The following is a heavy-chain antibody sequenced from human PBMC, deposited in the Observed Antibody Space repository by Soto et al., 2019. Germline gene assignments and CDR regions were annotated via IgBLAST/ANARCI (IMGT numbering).Heavy chain of an antibody. Sequence: QVQLVQSGAEVKKPGASVKVSCKASGYTFTSYYMHWVRQAPGQGLEWMGIINTSGGSTSYAQKFQGRVTMTTDTSTSTVDMELSSLRSEDTAVYYCARDMNLGGSSDYWGQGTLVTVSS. V-gene: IGHV1-46*01. D-gene: IGHD1-26*01. CDR3: ARDMNLGGSSDY. CDR1: GYTFTSYY. CDR2: INTSGGST. J-gene: IGHJ4*02.